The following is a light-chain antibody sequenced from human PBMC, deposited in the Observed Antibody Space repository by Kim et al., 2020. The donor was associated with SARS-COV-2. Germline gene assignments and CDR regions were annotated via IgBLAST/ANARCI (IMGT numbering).Light chain of an antibody. CDR1: QYVNSY. J-gene: IGKJ5*01. V-gene: IGKV3-11*01. CDR2: DAS. Sequence: EIVLTQSPATLSLSPGERATLSCRASQYVNSYLAWYQQKPGQAPRLLIYDASNRATGIPARFSGSGSGTDFTLTISSLEPEDFAVYYCQHHNNWPPTFGQGTQLEIK. CDR3: QHHNNWPPT.